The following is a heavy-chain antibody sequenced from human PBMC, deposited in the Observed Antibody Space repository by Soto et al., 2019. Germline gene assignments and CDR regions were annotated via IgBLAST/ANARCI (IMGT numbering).Heavy chain of an antibody. CDR1: GYNFTNYG. J-gene: IGHJ4*02. CDR3: ARNRQFPL. D-gene: IGHD2-21*01. V-gene: IGHV1-18*01. Sequence: QVQLVQSGPEVKKPGASVKVSCRASGYNFTNYGISWVRQAPGQGLEWMGWINAYNGNTNYAQNLQGRVTMTTDTPKSTAYMELISLRPDARPMYYCARNRQFPLWGQGPLVTVPS. CDR2: INAYNGNT.